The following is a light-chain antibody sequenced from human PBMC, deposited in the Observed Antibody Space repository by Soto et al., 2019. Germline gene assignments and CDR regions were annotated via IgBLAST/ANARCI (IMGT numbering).Light chain of an antibody. CDR3: QHYNNWLGT. Sequence: DIQMTQSPPTLSASVGDRVTITCRASQGIVRWLAWYQQKPGKAPKLLIYDASSLESGVPSRLSGSGAGTEFTLTISSLQSEDFAVYYCQHYNNWLGTFGGGTKVDIK. V-gene: IGKV1-5*01. J-gene: IGKJ4*01. CDR1: QGIVRW. CDR2: DAS.